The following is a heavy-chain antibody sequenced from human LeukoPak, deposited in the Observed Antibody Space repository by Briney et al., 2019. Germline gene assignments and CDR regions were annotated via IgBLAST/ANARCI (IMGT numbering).Heavy chain of an antibody. Sequence: PSETLSLTCTVSGGSISSYYWSWIRQPPGKGLEWIGYIYYSGSTNYNPSLKSRVTISVDTSKNQFSLKLSSVTAADTAVYYCARESGYYDILTGPLGYYFDYWGQGTLVTVSS. CDR1: GGSISSYY. CDR3: ARESGYYDILTGPLGYYFDY. D-gene: IGHD3-9*01. CDR2: IYYSGST. J-gene: IGHJ4*02. V-gene: IGHV4-59*01.